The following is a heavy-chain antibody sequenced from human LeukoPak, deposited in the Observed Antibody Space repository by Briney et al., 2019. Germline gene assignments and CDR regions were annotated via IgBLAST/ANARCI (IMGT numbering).Heavy chain of an antibody. D-gene: IGHD3-22*01. J-gene: IGHJ4*02. CDR2: MKPDNGAT. CDR3: AREHSPNYYDSSGYDESFDY. CDR1: GYTFTAHF. V-gene: IGHV1-2*02. Sequence: ASVKVSCKASGYTFTAHFIQWVRQAPGQGLEWLGWMKPDNGATSYAQKFQGRVTMTRDTSISTAYMELSRLRSDDTAVYYCAREHSPNYYDSSGYDESFDYWGQGALVTVSS.